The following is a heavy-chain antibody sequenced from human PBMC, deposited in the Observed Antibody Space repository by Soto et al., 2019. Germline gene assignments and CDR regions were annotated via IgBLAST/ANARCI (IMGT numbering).Heavy chain of an antibody. D-gene: IGHD6-13*01. CDR1: GFSVASTY. CDR2: IHTGGLK. Sequence: EVQVVQSGGGLVQPGGSLRLSCAASGFSVASTYMTWVRQAPGRGLRWVSMIHTGGLKHFADFVKGRFSLPRDTSANTLYLQMNSLTPDDTALYYCATWGSSSHYLDHWGQGSLVTVSS. J-gene: IGHJ4*02. V-gene: IGHV3-53*04. CDR3: ATWGSSSHYLDH.